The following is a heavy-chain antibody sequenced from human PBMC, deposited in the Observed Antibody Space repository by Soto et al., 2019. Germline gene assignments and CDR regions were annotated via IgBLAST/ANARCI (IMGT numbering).Heavy chain of an antibody. D-gene: IGHD3-3*01. CDR1: GFTFSSYG. V-gene: IGHV3-33*01. J-gene: IGHJ4*02. CDR3: ARDQGYDFWSGYYASCFDY. CDR2: IWYDGSNK. Sequence: VQLVESGGGVVQPGRSLRLSCAASGFTFSSYGMHWVRQAPGKGLEWVAVIWYDGSNKYYADSVKGRFTISRDNSKNTLYLQMNSLRAEDTAVYYCARDQGYDFWSGYYASCFDYWGQGTLVTVSS.